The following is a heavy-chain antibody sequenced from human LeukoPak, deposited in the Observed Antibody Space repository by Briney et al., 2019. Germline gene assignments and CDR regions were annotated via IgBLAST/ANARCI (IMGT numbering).Heavy chain of an antibody. CDR3: ARESSGGYFDY. CDR1: GFTFSSYG. Sequence: GGSLRLSCAASGFTFSSYGMSWVRQAPGKGLEWVSAISGSGGSTYYADSVKGRFTISRDNAKNSLYLQMNSLRAEDTAVYYCARESSGGYFDYWGQGTLVTVSS. V-gene: IGHV3-23*01. D-gene: IGHD4-23*01. CDR2: ISGSGGST. J-gene: IGHJ4*02.